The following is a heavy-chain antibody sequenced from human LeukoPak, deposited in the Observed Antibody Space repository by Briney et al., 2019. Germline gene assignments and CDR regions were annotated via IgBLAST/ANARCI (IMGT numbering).Heavy chain of an antibody. CDR2: INPSGGST. J-gene: IGHJ3*02. V-gene: IGHV1-46*01. D-gene: IGHD3-22*01. Sequence: ASVKVSCKASGYTFTSYYMHWVRQAPGQGLEWMGIINPSGGSTSYAQKFQGRVTMTRDTSTSTVYMELSSLGSEDTAVYYCARSNYYDSSGYGDAFDIWGQGTMVTASS. CDR1: GYTFTSYY. CDR3: ARSNYYDSSGYGDAFDI.